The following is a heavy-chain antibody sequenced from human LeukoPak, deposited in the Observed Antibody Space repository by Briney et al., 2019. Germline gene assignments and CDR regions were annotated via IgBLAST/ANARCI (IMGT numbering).Heavy chain of an antibody. V-gene: IGHV3-30*02. CDR3: AKAPIVDDYYYDSSDAFDI. D-gene: IGHD3-22*01. Sequence: HAGGSLRLSCAASGFTFSNYGMHWVRQAPGKGLEWVSFIRYDRSNKYYADSVKGRFTISRDNSKNTLYLQMNSLRAEDTAVYYCAKAPIVDDYYYDSSDAFDIWGQRTMVTVSS. J-gene: IGHJ3*02. CDR1: GFTFSNYG. CDR2: IRYDRSNK.